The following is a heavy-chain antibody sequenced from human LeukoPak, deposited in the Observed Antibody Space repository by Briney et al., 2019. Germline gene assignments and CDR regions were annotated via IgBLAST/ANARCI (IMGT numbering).Heavy chain of an antibody. J-gene: IGHJ6*03. CDR3: ARETWDIVATKGEYYYYYMDV. D-gene: IGHD5-12*01. CDR1: GGSISSGSYY. V-gene: IGHV4-61*02. Sequence: SRTLSLTCTVSGGSISSGSYYWSWIRQPAGKGLEWIGRIYTSGSTNYNPSLKSRVTISVDTSKNQFSLKLSSVTAADTAVYYCARETWDIVATKGEYYYYYMDVWGKGTTVTISS. CDR2: IYTSGST.